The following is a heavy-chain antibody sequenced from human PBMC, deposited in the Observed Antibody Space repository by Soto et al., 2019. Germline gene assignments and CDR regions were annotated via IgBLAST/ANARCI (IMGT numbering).Heavy chain of an antibody. D-gene: IGHD2-2*01. J-gene: IGHJ6*03. CDR1: GGSFSGYY. CDR3: AREVVVVVPKYMDV. V-gene: IGHV4-34*01. CDR2: INHSGST. Sequence: SETLSLTCAVYGGSFSGYYWSWIRQPPGKGLEWIGEINHSGSTNYNPSLKSRVTISVDTSKNQFSLKLSSVTAADTAVYYCAREVVVVVPKYMDVWGKGTTVTVSS.